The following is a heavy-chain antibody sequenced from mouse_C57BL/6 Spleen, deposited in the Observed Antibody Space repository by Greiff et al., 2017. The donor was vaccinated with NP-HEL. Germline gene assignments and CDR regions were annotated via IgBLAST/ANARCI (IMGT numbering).Heavy chain of an antibody. CDR2: ISYDGSN. J-gene: IGHJ1*03. D-gene: IGHD1-1*01. V-gene: IGHV3-6*01. CDR1: GYSITSGYY. Sequence: EVQLVESGPGLVKPSQSLSLTCSVTGYSITSGYYWNWIRQFPGNKLEWMGYISYDGSNNYNPSLKNRISITRDTSKNQFFLKLNSVTTEDTATYYCASRYGSSSFYWYFDVWGTGTTVTVSS. CDR3: ASRYGSSSFYWYFDV.